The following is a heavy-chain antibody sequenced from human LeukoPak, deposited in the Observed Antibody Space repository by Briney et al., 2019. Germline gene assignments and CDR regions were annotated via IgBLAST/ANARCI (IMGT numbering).Heavy chain of an antibody. J-gene: IGHJ4*02. V-gene: IGHV3-7*01. Sequence: GGSLRLSCAASGFTFSNYWMTWFRQAQGKGLEWVANIKQDGSEKYYVDSVKGRFTISRDNSKNTLYLQMNSLRAEDTAVYYCARDNRFDYWGQGTLVTVSS. CDR2: IKQDGSEK. CDR1: GFTFSNYW. CDR3: ARDNRFDY.